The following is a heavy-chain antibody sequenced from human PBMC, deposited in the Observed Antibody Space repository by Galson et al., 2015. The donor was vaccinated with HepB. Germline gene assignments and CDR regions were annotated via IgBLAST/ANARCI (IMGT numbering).Heavy chain of an antibody. J-gene: IGHJ6*02. CDR1: GGTFSSYA. CDR2: IIPIFGTA. Sequence: VKASCKASGGTFSSYAISWVRQAPGQGLEWMGGIIPIFGTANYAQKFQGRVTITADESTSTAYMELSSLRPEDTAVYYCARVYCSSTSCYTGKYYYYGMDVWGQGTTVTVSS. V-gene: IGHV1-69*13. CDR3: ARVYCSSTSCYTGKYYYYGMDV. D-gene: IGHD2-2*02.